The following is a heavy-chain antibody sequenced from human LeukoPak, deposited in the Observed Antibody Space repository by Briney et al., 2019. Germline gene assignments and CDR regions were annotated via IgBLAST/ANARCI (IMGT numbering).Heavy chain of an antibody. CDR3: SKSRDGLYDFDY. Sequence: PGGSLRLSCTASGFTFSNSAMAWVRQAPGRGLEWVSAVGASGTYTYYADSVKGQFTVSRDNSKDTLFLQMSSLRVEDTALYFCSKSRDGLYDFDYWGRGTLVTVSS. J-gene: IGHJ4*02. V-gene: IGHV3-23*01. D-gene: IGHD2-8*01. CDR2: VGASGTYT. CDR1: GFTFSNSA.